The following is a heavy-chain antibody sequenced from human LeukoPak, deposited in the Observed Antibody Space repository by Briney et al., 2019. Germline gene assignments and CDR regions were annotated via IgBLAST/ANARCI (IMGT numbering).Heavy chain of an antibody. CDR1: GFTFSDYG. J-gene: IGHJ4*02. CDR2: IANDGRDK. D-gene: IGHD6-13*01. CDR3: VKDMKIKAAGYYFDY. V-gene: IGHV3-30*18. Sequence: GGSLRLSCAASGFTFSDYGTHWVRQAPVKGLEWVAVIANDGRDKEYADSVRGRFTISRDNSKNTVYLQMNSLRAEDTAVFYCVKDMKIKAAGYYFDYWGQGTLVTVSS.